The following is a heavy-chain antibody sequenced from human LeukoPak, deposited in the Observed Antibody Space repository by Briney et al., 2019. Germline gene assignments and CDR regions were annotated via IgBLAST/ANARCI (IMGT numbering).Heavy chain of an antibody. CDR2: IDNSGST. J-gene: IGHJ4*02. V-gene: IGHV4-4*08. Sequence: PSETLSLTCSVSGGHIDRVYWNWIRQPPGKGLEWIGYIDNSGSTKYNPSLQSRITMSRDTSKKQFSLKLTSVTAADTAMYYCASGAGWLIDYWGQGTLVSVSS. CDR3: ASGAGWLIDY. D-gene: IGHD6-19*01. CDR1: GGHIDRVY.